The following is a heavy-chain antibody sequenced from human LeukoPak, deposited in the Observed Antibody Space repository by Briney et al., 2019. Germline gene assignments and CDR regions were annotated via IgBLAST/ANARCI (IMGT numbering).Heavy chain of an antibody. J-gene: IGHJ4*02. Sequence: GASVKVSCKASGYTFTGYYMHWVRQAPGQGLEWMGWINPNSGGTNYAQKFQGRVTMTRDTSISTAYMELSRLRSDDTAVYYCARDLEGRYYDFWSGYNLGYWGQGTLVTASS. CDR3: ARDLEGRYYDFWSGYNLGY. CDR1: GYTFTGYY. CDR2: INPNSGGT. V-gene: IGHV1-2*02. D-gene: IGHD3-3*01.